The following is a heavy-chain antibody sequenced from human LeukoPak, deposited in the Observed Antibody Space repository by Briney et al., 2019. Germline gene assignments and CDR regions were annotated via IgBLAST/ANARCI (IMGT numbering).Heavy chain of an antibody. Sequence: GGSLRLSCAASRFTFSSYAMSWVRQAPEKGLEWVSAISGSGGSTYYADSVKGRFTISRDNSKNTLYLQMNSLRAEDTAVYYCAKRGGSGSSYFDYWGQGTLVTVSS. CDR3: AKRGGSGSSYFDY. V-gene: IGHV3-23*01. J-gene: IGHJ4*02. CDR2: ISGSGGST. D-gene: IGHD3-10*01. CDR1: RFTFSSYA.